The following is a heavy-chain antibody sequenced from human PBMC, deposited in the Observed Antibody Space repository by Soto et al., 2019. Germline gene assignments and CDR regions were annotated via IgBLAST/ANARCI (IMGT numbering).Heavy chain of an antibody. CDR2: IWYDGSNK. J-gene: IGHJ5*02. V-gene: IGHV3-33*01. CDR3: ARIAGPHHYCGGDCYPA. D-gene: IGHD2-21*02. CDR1: GFTFSSYG. Sequence: QVQLVESGGGVVQPGRSLRLSCAASGFTFSSYGMHWVRQAPGKGLEWVAVIWYDGSNKYYADSVKGRFTISRDNSKNTLYLQMNSLRAEDTAVYYCARIAGPHHYCGGDCYPAWGQGTLVTVSS.